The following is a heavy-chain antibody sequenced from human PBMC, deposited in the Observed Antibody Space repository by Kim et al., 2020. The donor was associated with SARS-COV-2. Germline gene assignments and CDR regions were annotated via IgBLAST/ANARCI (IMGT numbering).Heavy chain of an antibody. J-gene: IGHJ6*02. CDR1: GFTISNNY. Sequence: GGSLRLSCVGSGFTISNNYMTWVRQAQGKGLEWVSVIYSGGSTYYADSVRVRFTVSRDNSKNTLYLQMNSLRAEDTAVYYCARDFTMVRGVINYGMDVWGQGTTVTVSS. CDR2: IYSGGST. CDR3: ARDFTMVRGVINYGMDV. D-gene: IGHD3-10*01. V-gene: IGHV3-66*01.